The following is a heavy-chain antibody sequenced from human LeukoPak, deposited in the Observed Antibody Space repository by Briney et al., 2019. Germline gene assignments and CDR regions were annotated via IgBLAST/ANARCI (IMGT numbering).Heavy chain of an antibody. CDR2: IYHSGST. J-gene: IGHJ4*02. Sequence: SETLSLTCTVSGYSISSGYYWGWIRQPPGKGLEWIGSIYHSGSTYYNPSLKSRVTISVDTSKNQFSLKLSSVTAADTAVYYCAGAMPHFDYWGQGTLVTVSS. CDR3: AGAMPHFDY. V-gene: IGHV4-38-2*02. CDR1: GYSISSGYY. D-gene: IGHD2-2*01.